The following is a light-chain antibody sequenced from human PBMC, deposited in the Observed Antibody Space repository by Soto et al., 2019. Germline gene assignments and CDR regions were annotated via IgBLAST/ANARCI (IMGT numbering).Light chain of an antibody. J-gene: IGKJ1*01. CDR3: QQYGSSPRT. CDR1: QSVINNY. Sequence: EIVLTQSPGTLSLSPGQRATLSCRASQSVINNYLAWYQQKPGQDPRLLIYGASNTASGFPDRFSGSGSGTDFTLTISRLEPEDFAVYHCQQYGSSPRTLGQGTKVEIK. CDR2: GAS. V-gene: IGKV3-20*01.